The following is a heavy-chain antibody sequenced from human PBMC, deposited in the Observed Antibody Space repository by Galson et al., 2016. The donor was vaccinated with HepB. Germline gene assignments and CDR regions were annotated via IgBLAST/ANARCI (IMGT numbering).Heavy chain of an antibody. J-gene: IGHJ5*02. D-gene: IGHD6-13*01. CDR3: ARVGWGGIAASGSGP. CDR2: IIPIFGTP. V-gene: IGHV1-69*13. CDR1: GGTFSNYA. Sequence: SVKVSCKASGGTFSNYAIIWVRQAPGQGLEWMGGIIPIFGTPNYAQKFQGRVTINADESTSTAYMELSRLRSEDPAVYYCARVGWGGIAASGSGPWGQGTLVTVSS.